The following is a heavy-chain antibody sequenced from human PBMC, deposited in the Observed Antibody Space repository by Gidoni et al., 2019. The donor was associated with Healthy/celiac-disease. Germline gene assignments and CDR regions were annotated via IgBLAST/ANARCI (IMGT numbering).Heavy chain of an antibody. J-gene: IGHJ3*02. CDR3: ARTIAVAGTGGDAFDI. CDR1: GSTFTGYY. Sequence: QVQLVQSGAEVKKPGASVQVSCKASGSTFTGYYMHWVRQAPGQGLEWMGWINPNSGGTNYAQKFQGWVTMTRDMSISTAYMELSRLRSDDTAVYYCARTIAVAGTGGDAFDIWGQGTMVTVSS. V-gene: IGHV1-2*04. CDR2: INPNSGGT. D-gene: IGHD6-19*01.